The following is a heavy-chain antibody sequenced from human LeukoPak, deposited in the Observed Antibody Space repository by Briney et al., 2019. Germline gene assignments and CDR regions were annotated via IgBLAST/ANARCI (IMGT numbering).Heavy chain of an antibody. CDR2: MSGSGGST. V-gene: IGHV3-23*01. CDR1: QFTFSNYA. D-gene: IGHD6-19*01. CDR3: AKDKGYSSGWYFDY. J-gene: IGHJ4*02. Sequence: GGSLRLSCAASQFTFSNYAMSWVRQAPGKGLEWVSAMSGSGGSTYYADSVKGRFTISRDNSKNTLYLQMNSLRAEDTAVYYCAKDKGYSSGWYFDYWGQGTLVTVSS.